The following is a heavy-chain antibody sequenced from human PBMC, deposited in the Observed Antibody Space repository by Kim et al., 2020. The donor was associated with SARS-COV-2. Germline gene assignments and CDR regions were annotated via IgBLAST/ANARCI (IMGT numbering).Heavy chain of an antibody. CDR2: IGTAGDT. CDR1: GFTFSSYD. CDR3: ARGMAAAGTVWYYYYYGMDV. D-gene: IGHD6-13*01. J-gene: IGHJ6*02. Sequence: GGSLRLSCAASGFTFSSYDMHWVRQATGKGLEWVSAIGTAGDTYYPGSVKGRFTNSRENAKNSLYLQMNSLRAGDTAVYYCARGMAAAGTVWYYYYYGMDVWGQGTTVTVSS. V-gene: IGHV3-13*01.